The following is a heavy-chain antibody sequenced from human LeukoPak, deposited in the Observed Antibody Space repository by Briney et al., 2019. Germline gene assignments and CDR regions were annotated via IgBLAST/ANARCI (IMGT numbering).Heavy chain of an antibody. V-gene: IGHV3-53*01. D-gene: IGHD7-27*01. CDR2: SNPGGPT. CDR1: GFAVSDNL. CDR3: VKGLGFILDY. Sequence: PGGSLRLSCVASGFAVSDNLMAWVRQAPGKGLDWVSISNPGGPTHYAESVRGRFTISRDNSKNTVYLQMNSLRAEDTAVYYCVKGLGFILDYWGQGILVTVSS. J-gene: IGHJ4*02.